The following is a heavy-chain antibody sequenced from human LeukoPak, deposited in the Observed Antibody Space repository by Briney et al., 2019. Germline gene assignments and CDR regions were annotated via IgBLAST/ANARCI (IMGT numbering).Heavy chain of an antibody. CDR3: VKGGLRSGYSFEV. J-gene: IGHJ4*02. CDR2: VSDTGDLR. V-gene: IGHV3-23*01. Sequence: PGGSLRLSCAASGFTFNTHAISWVRQAPGKGLEWVAAVSDTGDLRYSANSVKGRFAISRDNSKNTVFLQMYSLRAEDTALYYCVKGGLRSGYSFEVWGQGTLVSVSS. D-gene: IGHD3-9*01. CDR1: GFTFNTHA.